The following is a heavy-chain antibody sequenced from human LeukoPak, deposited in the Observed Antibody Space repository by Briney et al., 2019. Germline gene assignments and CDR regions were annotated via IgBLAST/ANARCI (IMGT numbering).Heavy chain of an antibody. D-gene: IGHD2-21*01. CDR2: INHSGST. CDR1: GGSVTDYY. CDR3: ARGLRTFPRFDP. Sequence: PSETLSLTCTVSGGSVTDYYWSWIRQPPGKGLEWIGEINHSGSTNYNPSLKSRVTISVDTSKNQFSLKLSSVTAADTAVYYCARGLRTFPRFDPWGQGTLVTVSS. J-gene: IGHJ5*02. V-gene: IGHV4-34*01.